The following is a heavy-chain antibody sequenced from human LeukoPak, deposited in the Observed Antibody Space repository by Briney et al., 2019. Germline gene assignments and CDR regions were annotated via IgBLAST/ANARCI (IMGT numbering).Heavy chain of an antibody. D-gene: IGHD3-9*01. V-gene: IGHV1-69*04. CDR2: IIPILGIA. Sequence: GASVKVSCKASGGTFSSYAISWVRQAPGQGLEWMGRIIPILGIANYAQKFQGRVTITADKSTSTAYMELSSLRSEDTAVYYCARDALTGPNANAHYYYGMDVWGQGTTVTVSS. CDR3: ARDALTGPNANAHYYYGMDV. J-gene: IGHJ6*02. CDR1: GGTFSSYA.